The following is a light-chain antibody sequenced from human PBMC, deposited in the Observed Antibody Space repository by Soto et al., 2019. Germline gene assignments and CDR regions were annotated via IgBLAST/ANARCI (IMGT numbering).Light chain of an antibody. CDR2: DVS. CDR3: SSYTSSSTLVV. V-gene: IGLV2-14*01. Sequence: QSALTQPASVSGSPGQSITISCTGTSSDVGGYNYVSWYQQHPGKAPKLMIYDVSNRPSGLSNRFSGSKSGNTASLTISGLPAEDEADYYCSSYTSSSTLVVFGGGTKLTVL. CDR1: SSDVGGYNY. J-gene: IGLJ2*01.